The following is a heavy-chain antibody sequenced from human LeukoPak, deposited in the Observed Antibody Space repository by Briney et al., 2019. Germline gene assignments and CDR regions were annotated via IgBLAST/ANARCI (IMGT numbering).Heavy chain of an antibody. CDR1: GGSISSYY. J-gene: IGHJ4*01. V-gene: IGHV4-59*01. CDR3: ARSRKTYDFWSGYPDY. D-gene: IGHD3-3*01. Sequence: SSETLSLTCTVSGGSISSYYWSWIRQPPGKGLEWIGYIYYSGSTNYNPSLKSRVTISVDTSKNQFSLKLSSVTAADTAVYYCARSRKTYDFWSGYPDYWGHVTLVTVAS. CDR2: IYYSGST.